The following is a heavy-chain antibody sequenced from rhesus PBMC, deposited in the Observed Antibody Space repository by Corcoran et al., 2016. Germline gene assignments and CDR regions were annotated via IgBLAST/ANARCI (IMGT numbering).Heavy chain of an antibody. CDR3: VRSSNPNDEFAY. J-gene: IGHJ4*01. CDR2: IYGSAGKT. CDR1: GDSISRNY. Sequence: QVQLQESGPGLVKPSETLPLTCAVSGDSISRNYWNWLRQAPGKGLEWIGRIYGSAGKTDYNPSLNSRLTISRDTSKNQCSLKGTSVTAADTAVYYCVRSSNPNDEFAYWGQGILVTVSS. V-gene: IGHV4S2*01. D-gene: IGHD1-14*01.